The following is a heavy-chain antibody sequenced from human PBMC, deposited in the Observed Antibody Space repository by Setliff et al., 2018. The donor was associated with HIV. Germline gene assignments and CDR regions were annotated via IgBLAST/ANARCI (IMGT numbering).Heavy chain of an antibody. CDR1: GYTFINYG. Sequence: ASVKVSCKASGYTFINYGISWVRQAPGQGLEWMGWISAYNGNTNYAQQLQGRVTMTTDTSTSTAYMELRSLRSEDTAVYYCARDNSYYYGSGSHYWYGMDVWGQGTTVTVSS. J-gene: IGHJ6*01. D-gene: IGHD3-10*01. CDR2: ISAYNGNT. V-gene: IGHV1-18*01. CDR3: ARDNSYYYGSGSHYWYGMDV.